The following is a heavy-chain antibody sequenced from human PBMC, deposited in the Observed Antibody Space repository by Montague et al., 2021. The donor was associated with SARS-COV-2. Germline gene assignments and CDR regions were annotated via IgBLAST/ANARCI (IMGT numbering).Heavy chain of an antibody. D-gene: IGHD4-17*01. J-gene: IGHJ4*02. Sequence: SLRLSCAASGFTFDDYTMHWVRQAPGKGLEWVSLISWDGGSTYYADSVKGRFTISRDNSKNSLYLQTNSLRTEDTALYYCAKDISGGAWVDYGDYVRWGQGTLVTVSS. CDR3: AKDISGGAWVDYGDYVR. V-gene: IGHV3-43*01. CDR1: GFTFDDYT. CDR2: ISWDGGST.